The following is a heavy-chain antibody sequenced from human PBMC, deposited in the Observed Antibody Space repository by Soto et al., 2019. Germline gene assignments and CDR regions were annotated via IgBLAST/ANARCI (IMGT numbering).Heavy chain of an antibody. D-gene: IGHD5-18*01. V-gene: IGHV3-48*02. Sequence: GGSLRLSCAASGFTVSRYSMNWVRQAPGKGLEWVSYISDSSSTIYYADSVKGRFTISRDNAKNSLSLQMNSLRDEDTAVYYCARAPWIQLSYYFDYWGQGTLVTVSS. CDR3: ARAPWIQLSYYFDY. J-gene: IGHJ4*02. CDR1: GFTVSRYS. CDR2: ISDSSSTI.